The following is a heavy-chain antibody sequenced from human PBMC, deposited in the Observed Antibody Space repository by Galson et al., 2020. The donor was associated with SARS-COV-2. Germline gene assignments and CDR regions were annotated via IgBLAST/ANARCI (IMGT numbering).Heavy chain of an antibody. CDR1: GFTFSDYY. CDR3: ARDSIAAAGTSYYGMDV. D-gene: IGHD6-13*01. Sequence: NSGESLKISCAASGFTFSDYYMSWIRQAPGKGLEWVSYISSSGSTIYYADSVKGRFTISRDNAKNSLYLQMNSLRAEDTAVYYCARDSIAAAGTSYYGMDVWGQGTTVTVSS. J-gene: IGHJ6*02. V-gene: IGHV3-11*01. CDR2: ISSSGSTI.